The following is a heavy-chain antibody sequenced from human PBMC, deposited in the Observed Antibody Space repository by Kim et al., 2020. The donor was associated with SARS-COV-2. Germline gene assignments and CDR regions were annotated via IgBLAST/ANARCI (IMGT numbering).Heavy chain of an antibody. CDR3: ARVSGKDYVWGSYRQYGMDV. D-gene: IGHD3-16*02. CDR2: INHSGST. V-gene: IGHV4-34*01. Sequence: SETLSLTCAVYGGSFSGYYWSWIRQPPGKGLEWIGEINHSGSTNYNPSLKSRVTISVDTSKNQFSLKLSSVTAADTAVYYCARVSGKDYVWGSYRQYGMDVWGPGTTVTVS. J-gene: IGHJ6*02. CDR1: GGSFSGYY.